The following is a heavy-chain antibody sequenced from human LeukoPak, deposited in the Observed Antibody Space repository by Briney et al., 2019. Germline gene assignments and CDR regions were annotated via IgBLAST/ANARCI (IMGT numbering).Heavy chain of an antibody. CDR1: GYTFTDFY. J-gene: IGHJ3*01. CDR2: MNPKSGET. D-gene: IGHD7-27*01. V-gene: IGHV1-2*02. Sequence: ASVTVSCKTSGYTFTDFYMHWVRQAPGQGLEWMGWMNPKSGETRYGQNFQGRVTMTRDTSITTAYMELSSLRSDDTAVYYCAREAGDNTYNVWGQGTMVTVSS. CDR3: AREAGDNTYNV.